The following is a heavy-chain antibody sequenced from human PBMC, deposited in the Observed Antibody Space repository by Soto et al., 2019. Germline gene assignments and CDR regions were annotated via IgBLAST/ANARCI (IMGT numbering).Heavy chain of an antibody. CDR3: ARVGGDERRFEP. D-gene: IGHD2-21*02. CDR2: VYYSGST. V-gene: IGHV4-61*01. J-gene: IGHJ5*02. CDR1: GDSVSSGTYF. Sequence: PSETLSLTCTVSGDSVSSGTYFWSWIRQPPGKGLEWIGYVYYSGSTNYNPTLKSRLTMSVDTSKNQFSLKLSSVTAADTAVYYCARVGGDERRFEPWGQRTLV.